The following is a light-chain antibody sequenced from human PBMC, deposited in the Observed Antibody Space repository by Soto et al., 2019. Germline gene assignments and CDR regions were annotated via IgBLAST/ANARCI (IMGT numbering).Light chain of an antibody. CDR3: QAWDSSTADVV. V-gene: IGLV3-1*01. J-gene: IGLJ2*01. Sequence: SYELTQPPSVSVSPGQTASITCSGDKLGDKYACWYQQKPGQSPVLVIYQDSKRPSGIPERFSGSNSGNTATLTISGTQAMDEAYYYCQAWDSSTADVVFGGGTKLTVL. CDR2: QDS. CDR1: KLGDKY.